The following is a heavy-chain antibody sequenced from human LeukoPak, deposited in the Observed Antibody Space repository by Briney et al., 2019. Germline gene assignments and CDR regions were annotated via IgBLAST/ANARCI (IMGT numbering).Heavy chain of an antibody. J-gene: IGHJ4*02. CDR1: GFTFSNYG. Sequence: GGSLRLSCAASGFTFSNYGMSWFRQAPGKGLEWVGFIRSKAFDGTTEYAASVKGRFTISRDDSKDITYVQMNSLKTEDTAMYYCSRVGFDTLTGYYFDFWGQGTLVTVSS. D-gene: IGHD3-9*01. CDR2: IRSKAFDGTT. CDR3: SRVGFDTLTGYYFDF. V-gene: IGHV3-49*03.